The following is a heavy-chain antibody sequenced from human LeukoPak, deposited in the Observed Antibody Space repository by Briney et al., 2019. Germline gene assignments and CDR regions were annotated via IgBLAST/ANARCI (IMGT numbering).Heavy chain of an antibody. D-gene: IGHD5-24*01. CDR3: ARIRDGYNDAYDI. J-gene: IGHJ3*02. Sequence: ASVKVSCKASGYTFTNYYIHWGRQAPGQGLEGRGLINPGGDNTDYAQNFQGRVTMTRDTSTSTVYMGLSSLRSEDTAVYYCARIRDGYNDAYDIWGQGTMVTVSS. V-gene: IGHV1-46*01. CDR1: GYTFTNYY. CDR2: INPGGDNT.